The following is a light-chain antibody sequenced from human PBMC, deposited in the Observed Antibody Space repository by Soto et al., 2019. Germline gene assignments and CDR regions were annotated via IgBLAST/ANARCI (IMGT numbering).Light chain of an antibody. V-gene: IGKV3-11*01. J-gene: IGKJ4*01. CDR3: QQRSNWPLT. Sequence: EIVMMQFPATLSVSPGERVTLSCRASQSVSQSVTTNLAWYQQKPGQAPRLLIFDASNRATGIPARFSGSGSGTDFTLTISSLEPEDFAVYYCQQRSNWPLTFGGGT. CDR2: DAS. CDR1: QSVSQSVTTN.